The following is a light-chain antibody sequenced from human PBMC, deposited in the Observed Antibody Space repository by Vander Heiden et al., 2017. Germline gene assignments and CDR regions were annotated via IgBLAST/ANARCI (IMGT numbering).Light chain of an antibody. J-gene: IGLJ3*02. CDR2: SNN. CDR3: AAWDDSLNGLV. Sequence: QSVLTQPPSASGTPGPRVPISCSGSSSNIGSNTVNWYQQLPGTAPKLLIYSNNQRPSGVPDRFSGSKSGTSASLAISGLQAEDEADYYCAAWDDSLNGLVFGGGTKLTVL. V-gene: IGLV1-44*01. CDR1: SSNIGSNT.